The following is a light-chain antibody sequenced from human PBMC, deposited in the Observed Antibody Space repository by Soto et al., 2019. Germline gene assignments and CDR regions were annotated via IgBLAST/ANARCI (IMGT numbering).Light chain of an antibody. CDR2: DAS. V-gene: IGKV3-20*01. CDR3: QQYVPSPPWNT. CDR1: QTVSRSYY. J-gene: IGKJ2*01. Sequence: EVVLTQSPGTLSLSPGERATLSCRTSQTVSRSYYLAWYQQKPGQAPRLLIYDASNMSSGVTYRFSSGWSVIDFTLIIISQKPKDFAVYSYQQYVPSPPWNTFGQGTELLIK.